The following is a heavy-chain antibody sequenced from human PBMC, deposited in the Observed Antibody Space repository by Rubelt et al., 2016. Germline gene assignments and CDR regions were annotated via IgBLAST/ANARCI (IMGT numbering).Heavy chain of an antibody. D-gene: IGHD5-18*01. Sequence: QVQLQQWGAGLLKPSETLSLTCAVYGGSFSGYYWSWIRQPPGKGLEWIGEINHSGSTNYNPSLKSRLPISVDTSKNQSSLKLSSVTAADTAVYYCARGNSYGYTLRYFQHWGQGTLVTVSS. V-gene: IGHV4-34*01. CDR2: INHSGST. CDR1: GGSFSGYY. J-gene: IGHJ1*01. CDR3: ARGNSYGYTLRYFQH.